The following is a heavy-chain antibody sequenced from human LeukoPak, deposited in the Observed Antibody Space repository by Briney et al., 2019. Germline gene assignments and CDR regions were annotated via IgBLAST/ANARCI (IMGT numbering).Heavy chain of an antibody. V-gene: IGHV4-34*01. D-gene: IGHD3-16*01. J-gene: IGHJ4*02. CDR3: ARVSPAGITFGGPTIY. Sequence: SETLSLTCAVHGGSFSGYYWSWIRQPPGKGLEWIGEINHSGSTNYNPSLKSRVTISVDTSKNQFSLKLSSVTAADTAVYYCARVSPAGITFGGPTIYWGQGTLVTVSS. CDR1: GGSFSGYY. CDR2: INHSGST.